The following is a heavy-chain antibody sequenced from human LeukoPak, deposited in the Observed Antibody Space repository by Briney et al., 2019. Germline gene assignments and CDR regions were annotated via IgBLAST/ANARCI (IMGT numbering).Heavy chain of an antibody. CDR1: GFTFSSYA. D-gene: IGHD2-21*01. CDR2: ITDNGGTT. V-gene: IGHV3-23*01. Sequence: GGSLRLSCAASGFTFSSYAMSWVRQAPGQGLEWDSTITDNGGTTFYADSVRGRFTISRDNFKDTVYLQMNSLRAEDTAVYYCAKLWRGSHPRYFDHWGQGTLVTVSS. J-gene: IGHJ4*02. CDR3: AKLWRGSHPRYFDH.